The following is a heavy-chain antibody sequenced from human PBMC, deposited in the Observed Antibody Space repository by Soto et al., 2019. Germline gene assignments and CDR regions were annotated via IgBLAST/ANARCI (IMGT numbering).Heavy chain of an antibody. D-gene: IGHD1-26*01. V-gene: IGHV1-69*01. J-gene: IGHJ4*02. CDR3: ARDREWERPYFDY. Sequence: QVHLVQSGAEVKKPWSSVKVSCKASGGTFWSYAISWVRHAPVQGLEWMGGIIPIFGTAHYAQKFQGRVTITADESTSTAYMELSSLRSEDTAVYYCARDREWERPYFDYWGQGTLVTVSS. CDR1: GGTFWSYA. CDR2: IIPIFGTA.